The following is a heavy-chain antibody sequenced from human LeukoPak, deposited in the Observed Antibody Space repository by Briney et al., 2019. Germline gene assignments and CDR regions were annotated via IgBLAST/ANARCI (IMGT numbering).Heavy chain of an antibody. D-gene: IGHD3-3*01. Sequence: ASVKVSCKASGGTFSSYAISWVRQAPGQGLEWTGRIIPIFGTANYAQKFQGRVTITTDESTSTAYMELSSLRSEDTAVYYCASDVTIFGVRDYYFDYWGQGTLVTVSS. V-gene: IGHV1-69*05. CDR3: ASDVTIFGVRDYYFDY. CDR1: GGTFSSYA. J-gene: IGHJ4*02. CDR2: IIPIFGTA.